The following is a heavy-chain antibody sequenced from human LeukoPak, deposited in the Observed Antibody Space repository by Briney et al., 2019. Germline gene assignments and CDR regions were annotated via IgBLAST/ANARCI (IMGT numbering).Heavy chain of an antibody. CDR2: IVVASGNT. CDR3: AAAPIEMQQRGFDY. Sequence: ASVQVSCKSSGFTFTNSAMQWLRQARAQRLEWIGCIVVASGNTKYAQKFQERVTITRDMSTSTAYMELSSLSPEDTAVYYCAAAPIEMQQRGFDYWGQGTLVTASS. J-gene: IGHJ4*02. D-gene: IGHD5-24*01. V-gene: IGHV1-58*02. CDR1: GFTFTNSA.